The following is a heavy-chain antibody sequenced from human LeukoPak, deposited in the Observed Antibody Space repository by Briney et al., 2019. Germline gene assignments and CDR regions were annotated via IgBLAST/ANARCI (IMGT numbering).Heavy chain of an antibody. D-gene: IGHD3-22*01. CDR1: GGSISSSSYY. CDR3: ARHYYDSSGYYLEGFDI. V-gene: IGHV4-39*01. Sequence: PSETLSLTYTVSGGSISSSSYYWGWIRQPPGKGLEWTGSIYYSGSTYYNPSLKSRVTISVDTSKNQFSLKLSSVTAADTAVYYCARHYYDSSGYYLEGFDIWGQGTMVTVSS. CDR2: IYYSGST. J-gene: IGHJ3*02.